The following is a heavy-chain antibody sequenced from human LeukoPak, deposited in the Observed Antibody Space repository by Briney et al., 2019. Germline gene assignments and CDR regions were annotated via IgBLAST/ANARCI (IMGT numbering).Heavy chain of an antibody. Sequence: PGGSLRLSCAASGFTFSSHAMSWVRQAPGKGLEWVSAISTSGGSTYYADSVKGRFTISRDNSKNTLYLQMNSLRAEDTAVYYCAKDPYSGSQLLDCWGQGTLVTVSS. CDR1: GFTFSSHA. D-gene: IGHD1-26*01. CDR2: ISTSGGST. V-gene: IGHV3-23*01. J-gene: IGHJ4*02. CDR3: AKDPYSGSQLLDC.